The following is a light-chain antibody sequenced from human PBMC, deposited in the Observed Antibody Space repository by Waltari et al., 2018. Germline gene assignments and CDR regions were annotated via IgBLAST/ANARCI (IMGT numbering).Light chain of an antibody. J-gene: IGKJ1*01. CDR1: QSLVYSDGNTY. V-gene: IGKV2-30*01. Sequence: DVVMTQSPLSLPVTLGQPASIPCRSTQSLVYSDGNTYLNWFQQMPGQSPRRLIYKVSNRDSGVPDRFSGSGSGTVFTLKISRVEAEDVGFYYCMQGTHWPRTFGPGTKVEIK. CDR3: MQGTHWPRT. CDR2: KVS.